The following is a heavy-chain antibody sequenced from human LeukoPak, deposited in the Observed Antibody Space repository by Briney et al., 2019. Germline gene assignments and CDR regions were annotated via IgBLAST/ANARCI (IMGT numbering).Heavy chain of an antibody. J-gene: IGHJ4*02. D-gene: IGHD6-13*01. CDR3: AKKTAESGTADY. CDR1: GFTFSSYG. V-gene: IGHV3-33*06. CDR2: IWYDGSNK. Sequence: GGSLRLSCAASGFTFSSYGMHWVRQAPGKGLEWVAVIWYDGSNKYYADSVKGRFTISRDNSKNTLFLQMSSLGAEDSAVYYCAKKTAESGTADYWGQGTLVTVSS.